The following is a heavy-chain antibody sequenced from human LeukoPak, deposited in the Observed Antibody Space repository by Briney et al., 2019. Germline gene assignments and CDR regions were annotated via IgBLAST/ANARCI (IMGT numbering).Heavy chain of an antibody. D-gene: IGHD2-21*01. CDR2: IIGSGRTT. Sequence: GGSLRLSCAASVFTFRSFAMSWVRDAPGEGLEWVSGIIGSGRTTFYADSVKGRFTISRDNSKNTLYLQMNSLRAEDTAIYYCAKKEGDTYFSWYMDVWGKGTTVTVSS. V-gene: IGHV3-23*01. J-gene: IGHJ6*03. CDR3: AKKEGDTYFSWYMDV. CDR1: VFTFRSFA.